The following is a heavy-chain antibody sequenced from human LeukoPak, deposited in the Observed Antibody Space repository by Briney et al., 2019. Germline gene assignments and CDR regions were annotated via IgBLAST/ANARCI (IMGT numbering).Heavy chain of an antibody. D-gene: IGHD3-10*01. CDR2: ISSSGSTI. J-gene: IGHJ6*04. Sequence: ETGGSLRLSCAASGFTFSSYEMNWVRQAPGKGLEWVSYISSSGSTIYYADSVKGRFTISRDNSENTLYLQMNSLRAEDTAVYYCAPRITMVRGVIPLGVWGKGTTVTISS. V-gene: IGHV3-48*03. CDR1: GFTFSSYE. CDR3: APRITMVRGVIPLGV.